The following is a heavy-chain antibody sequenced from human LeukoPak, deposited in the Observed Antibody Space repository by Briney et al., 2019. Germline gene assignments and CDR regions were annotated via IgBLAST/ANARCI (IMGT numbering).Heavy chain of an antibody. Sequence: GGSLRLSCAASGFTFSSYAMHWVRQAPGKGLEWVAVISYDGSNKYYADSVKGRFTISRDNSKNTLYLQMNSLRAEDTAVYYCARDSYSSSSRDAFDIWSQGTMVTVSS. J-gene: IGHJ3*02. CDR3: ARDSYSSSSRDAFDI. CDR2: ISYDGSNK. CDR1: GFTFSSYA. V-gene: IGHV3-30-3*01. D-gene: IGHD6-6*01.